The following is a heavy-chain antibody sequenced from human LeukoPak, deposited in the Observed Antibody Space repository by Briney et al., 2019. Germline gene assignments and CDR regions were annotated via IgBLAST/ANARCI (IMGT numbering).Heavy chain of an antibody. J-gene: IGHJ4*02. V-gene: IGHV4-39*01. Sequence: SETLSLTCTVSGGSISSSSYYWGWIRQPPGKGLEWIGRIYYSGSTYYNPSLKSRVTISVDTSKNQSSLTLSSVTAADTAVYYCARQGRIQLWLPYDYWGQGTLVTVSS. D-gene: IGHD5-18*01. CDR3: ARQGRIQLWLPYDY. CDR2: IYYSGST. CDR1: GGSISSSSYY.